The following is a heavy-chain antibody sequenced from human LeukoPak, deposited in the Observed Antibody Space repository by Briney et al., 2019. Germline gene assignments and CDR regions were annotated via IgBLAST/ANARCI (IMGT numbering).Heavy chain of an antibody. CDR3: ARYYYDSRGENDAFDL. CDR1: GFTFSSYA. D-gene: IGHD3-22*01. Sequence: PGGSLRLSCAASGFTFSSYAMSWVRQAPGKGLEWVSAISGSGGSTYYADSVKGRFAISRDNSKNTLYLQMNSLRAEDTAVYYCARYYYDSRGENDAFDLWGQGTMVTVSS. J-gene: IGHJ3*01. V-gene: IGHV3-23*01. CDR2: ISGSGGST.